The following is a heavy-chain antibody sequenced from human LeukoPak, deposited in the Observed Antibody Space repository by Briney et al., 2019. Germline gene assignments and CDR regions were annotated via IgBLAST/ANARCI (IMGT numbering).Heavy chain of an antibody. CDR2: ISYDGSNK. D-gene: IGHD5-18*01. CDR3: ARGVQLWFGYGMDV. CDR1: GFTFSSYG. Sequence: GGSLRLSCAASGFTFSSYGMHWVRQAPGKGLEWVAVISYDGSNKYYADSVKGRFTISRDNSKNTLYLQMNSLRAEDTAVYYCARGVQLWFGYGMDVWGQGTTVTVSS. J-gene: IGHJ6*02. V-gene: IGHV3-30*03.